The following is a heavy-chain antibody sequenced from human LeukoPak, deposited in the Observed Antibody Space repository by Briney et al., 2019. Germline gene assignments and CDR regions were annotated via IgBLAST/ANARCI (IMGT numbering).Heavy chain of an antibody. D-gene: IGHD3/OR15-3a*01. V-gene: IGHV3-48*04. CDR3: ARGFWTLTGDY. Sequence: GGSLRLSCAASGFTFSSYSMNWVRQAPGKGLEWVSYISSSSSTIYYADSVKGRFTISRDNAKNSLYLQMNSLRAEDTAVYYCARGFWTLTGDYWGQGTLVTVSS. J-gene: IGHJ4*02. CDR2: ISSSSSTI. CDR1: GFTFSSYS.